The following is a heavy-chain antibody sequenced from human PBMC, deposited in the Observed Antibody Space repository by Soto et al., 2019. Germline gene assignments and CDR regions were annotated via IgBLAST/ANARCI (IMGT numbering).Heavy chain of an antibody. D-gene: IGHD2-21*01. CDR2: ISAYNGNT. CDR3: ARGAFCGGAPGCRDMDV. J-gene: IGHJ6*02. V-gene: IGHV1-18*01. Sequence: QIQLVQSGGEVKKPGAAVKVSCKSSGYKFISHRITWVRQAPGQGLEWMGRISAYNGNTNYAQKLQGRVTMTTDTSTNTAYMELMSLRSDDTAVYYCARGAFCGGAPGCRDMDVWGQGTTVTVSS. CDR1: GYKFISHR.